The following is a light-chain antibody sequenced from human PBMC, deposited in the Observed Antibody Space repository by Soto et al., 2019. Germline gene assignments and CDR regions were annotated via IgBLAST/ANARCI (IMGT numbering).Light chain of an antibody. J-gene: IGLJ1*01. CDR1: SSDVGSYNL. CDR3: CSYAGSSTFYV. Sequence: QSALTQPASVSGSPGQSITISCPGTSSDVGSYNLVSWYKQHPGKAPKLMIYEVSKRPSGVSNRFSGSKSGNTASLTISGLQAEDEADYYCCSYAGSSTFYVFGTGTKVTVL. V-gene: IGLV2-23*02. CDR2: EVS.